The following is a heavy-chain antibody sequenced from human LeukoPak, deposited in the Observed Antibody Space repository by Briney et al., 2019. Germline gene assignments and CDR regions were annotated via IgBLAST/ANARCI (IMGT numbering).Heavy chain of an antibody. CDR1: GFTVSSNY. CDR3: ARDLAVAGISDGMDV. D-gene: IGHD6-19*01. CDR2: IYSGGST. Sequence: SGGSLRLSCAASGFTVSSNYMSWVRQAPGKGLEWVSVIYSGGSTYYADSVKGRFTISRDNSKNTLYLQMNSLRAEDTAAYYCARDLAVAGISDGMDVWGQGTTVTVSS. J-gene: IGHJ6*02. V-gene: IGHV3-53*01.